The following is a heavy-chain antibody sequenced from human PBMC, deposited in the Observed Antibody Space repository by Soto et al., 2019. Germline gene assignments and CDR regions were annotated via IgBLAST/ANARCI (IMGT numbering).Heavy chain of an antibody. Sequence: PGESLKISCKGSGYSFTSYWIGWVRQMPGKGLEWMGIIYPGDSDTRYSPSFRGQVTISADKSISTAYLQWSSLKASDTAMYYCARQDYDILTGPDAVDIWGQGTMVTVS. D-gene: IGHD3-9*01. CDR2: IYPGDSDT. CDR1: GYSFTSYW. V-gene: IGHV5-51*01. J-gene: IGHJ3*02. CDR3: ARQDYDILTGPDAVDI.